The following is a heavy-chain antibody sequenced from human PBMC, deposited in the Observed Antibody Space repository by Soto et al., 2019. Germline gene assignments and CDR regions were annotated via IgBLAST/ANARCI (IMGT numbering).Heavy chain of an antibody. V-gene: IGHV1-69*01. J-gene: IGHJ4*02. CDR3: ARDRDDYGSGNYYNRIDF. D-gene: IGHD3-10*01. Sequence: QVQLVQSGAEVKKPGSSVKVSCKASGGIFSTYAISWLRQAPGQGLEWMEGIIPLFATPNYAQRFQDRVTITTDESTSTAYMDLSRLRSEDTAVYYCARDRDDYGSGNYYNRIDFWGQGTLVTVSS. CDR1: GGIFSTYA. CDR2: IIPLFATP.